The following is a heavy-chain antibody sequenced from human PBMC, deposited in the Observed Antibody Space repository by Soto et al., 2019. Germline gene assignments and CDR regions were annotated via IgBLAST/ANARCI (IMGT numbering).Heavy chain of an antibody. CDR2: ISASGGST. V-gene: IGHV3-23*01. CDR1: GFTFSSYA. CDR3: AKTPYTSSWYYFDC. J-gene: IGHJ4*02. Sequence: VGSLRLSCAASGFTFSSYAMSWVRQAPGKGLEWVSGISASGGSTDYADSVKGRFTISRDNSKNTLYVQMNSLRAEDTAVYYCAKTPYTSSWYYFDCWGQGTPVTVSS. D-gene: IGHD6-13*01.